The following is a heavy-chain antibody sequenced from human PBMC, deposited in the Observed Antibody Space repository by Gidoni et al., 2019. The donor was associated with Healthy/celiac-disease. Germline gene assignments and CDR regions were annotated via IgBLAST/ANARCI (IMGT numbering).Heavy chain of an antibody. V-gene: IGHV3-7*01. Sequence: EVQLVESGGGLVQPGGSLRLSCAASGFTFSSYWMSWVRQAPGKGLEWVANIKQDGSEKYYVDSVKGRFTISRDNAKNSLYLQMNSLRAEDTAVYYCASPLNLHPGIAAPEDYWGQGTLVTVSS. CDR2: IKQDGSEK. D-gene: IGHD6-13*01. J-gene: IGHJ4*02. CDR3: ASPLNLHPGIAAPEDY. CDR1: GFTFSSYW.